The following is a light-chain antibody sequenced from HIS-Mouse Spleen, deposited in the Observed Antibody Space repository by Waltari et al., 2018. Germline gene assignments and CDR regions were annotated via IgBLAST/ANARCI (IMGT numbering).Light chain of an antibody. CDR1: GSDVGNCNV. V-gene: IGLV2-23*01. J-gene: IGLJ3*02. CDR2: EGS. CDR3: CSYAGSSTLV. Sequence: QSALTQPASVSGSPGQSITIFCTGTGSDVGNCNVVSWYQQHPGKAPKLLLYEGSKRPSGVSNRFSGSKSGNTASLTISGLQAEDEADYYCCSYAGSSTLVFGGGTKLTVL.